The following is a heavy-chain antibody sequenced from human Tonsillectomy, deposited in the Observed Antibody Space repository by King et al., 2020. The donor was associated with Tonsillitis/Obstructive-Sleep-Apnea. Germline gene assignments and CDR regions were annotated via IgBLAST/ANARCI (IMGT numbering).Heavy chain of an antibody. CDR1: GYTFTSYG. CDR2: ISAYNGDT. Sequence: QLVQSGAEVKKPGASLRVSCKASGYTFTSYGISWVRQAPGQGLEWMGWISAYNGDTNYAQKLQGRVTMTTDTSTSTAYMEVRSLRSDDTAVYYCARDSMSHYFDSSAYYTFHYWGQGTLVTVSS. V-gene: IGHV1-18*01. D-gene: IGHD3-22*01. J-gene: IGHJ4*02. CDR3: ARDSMSHYFDSSAYYTFHY.